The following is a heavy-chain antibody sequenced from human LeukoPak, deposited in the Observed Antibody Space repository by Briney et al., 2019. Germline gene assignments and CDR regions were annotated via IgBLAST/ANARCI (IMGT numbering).Heavy chain of an antibody. Sequence: ASVTVSCTASGYTFTCNYMPWVRRAPGQGLEWMGWFTPNSGGTNYAQKFQGRVTMTRDTSISTAYMELSRLRSDDTAVYYCARDRCSSTSCYLDFWGQGTLVTVSS. CDR3: ARDRCSSTSCYLDF. D-gene: IGHD2-2*01. V-gene: IGHV1-2*02. CDR1: GYTFTCNY. CDR2: FTPNSGGT. J-gene: IGHJ4*02.